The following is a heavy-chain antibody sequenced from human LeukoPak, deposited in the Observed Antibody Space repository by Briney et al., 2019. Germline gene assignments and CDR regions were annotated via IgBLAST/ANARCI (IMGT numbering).Heavy chain of an antibody. CDR3: ARRNSGTWWSFDS. CDR1: QFTFSNYW. J-gene: IGHJ4*02. D-gene: IGHD2-8*02. Sequence: GGSLRLSCVGSQFTFSNYWMSWVRQAPGKGLEWVANIKYDGSQKNYVASVTGRFTISRDNAKTSLYLQMSSLSIEDTAVYYCARRNSGTWWSFDSWGQGTLVTVSS. CDR2: IKYDGSQK. V-gene: IGHV3-7*01.